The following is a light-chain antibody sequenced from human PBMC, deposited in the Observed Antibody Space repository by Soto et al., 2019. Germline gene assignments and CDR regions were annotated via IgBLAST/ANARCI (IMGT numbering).Light chain of an antibody. CDR1: SSDIGGYNY. Sequence: QSALTQPASVXXXXXXXXXXSCTGTSSDIGGYNYVSWYQQHPGKAPKLMIYEVGNRPSGVSNRFSGSKSGNTASLTISGLQAEDEADSYCSSYTSSSTPYVFGTGTKLTVL. CDR2: EVG. J-gene: IGLJ1*01. V-gene: IGLV2-14*01. CDR3: SSYTSSSTPYV.